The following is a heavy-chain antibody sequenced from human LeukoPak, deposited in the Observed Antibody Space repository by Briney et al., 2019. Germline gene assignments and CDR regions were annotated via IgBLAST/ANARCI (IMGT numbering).Heavy chain of an antibody. J-gene: IGHJ3*02. Sequence: ASVKVSCKASGYTFTNYGIGWVRQAPGEGLEWMGWISAYNGNTNYAQKLQGRVTMTTDTSTSTAYLELRSLGSDDTAVYCCARRGYRGYRSGPAAFDIWGQGTEVTVSS. D-gene: IGHD5-18*01. V-gene: IGHV1-18*01. CDR1: GYTFTNYG. CDR2: ISAYNGNT. CDR3: ARRGYRGYRSGPAAFDI.